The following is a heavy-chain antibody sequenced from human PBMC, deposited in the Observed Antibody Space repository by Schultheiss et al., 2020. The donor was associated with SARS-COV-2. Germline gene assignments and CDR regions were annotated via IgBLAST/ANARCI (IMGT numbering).Heavy chain of an antibody. CDR3: ARHSSSSRPNFDY. Sequence: SQTLSLTCAVSGYSISSGYYWGWIRQPPGKGLEWIGYIYNSGSTYYKPSLKSRVTISVDTSKNQFSLKLSSVTAEDTAVYYCARHSSSSRPNFDYWGQGTLVTVSS. V-gene: IGHV4-38-2*01. J-gene: IGHJ4*02. CDR2: IYNSGST. D-gene: IGHD6-6*01. CDR1: GYSISSGYY.